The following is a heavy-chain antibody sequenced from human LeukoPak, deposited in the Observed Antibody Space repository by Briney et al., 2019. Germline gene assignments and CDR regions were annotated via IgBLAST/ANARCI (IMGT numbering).Heavy chain of an antibody. V-gene: IGHV6-1*01. CDR1: GDSVSSNSAA. J-gene: IGHJ5*02. CDR2: TYYRSKWYN. Sequence: SQTLSLTCAISGDSVSSNSAAWNWIRQSPSRGLEWLGRTYYRSKWYNDYAVSVKSRITINPDTSKNQFSLQLNSVTPEDTAVYYRARENIYCSGGSCYLAGNDNWFDPWGQGTLVTVSS. D-gene: IGHD2-15*01. CDR3: ARENIYCSGGSCYLAGNDNWFDP.